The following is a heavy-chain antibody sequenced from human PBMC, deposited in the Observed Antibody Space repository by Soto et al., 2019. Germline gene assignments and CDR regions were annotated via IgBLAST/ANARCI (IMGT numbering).Heavy chain of an antibody. V-gene: IGHV3-49*03. CDR2: IRSKAYGGTT. CDR3: TKVRADHYDSSGPNY. J-gene: IGHJ4*02. Sequence: PGGSLRLSCTASGFTFGDYAMSWFRQAPGKGLEWVGFIRSKAYGGTTEYAASVKGRFTISRDDSKSIAYLQMNSLKTEDTAVYYCTKVRADHYDSSGPNYWVQGTLVTVSS. D-gene: IGHD3-22*01. CDR1: GFTFGDYA.